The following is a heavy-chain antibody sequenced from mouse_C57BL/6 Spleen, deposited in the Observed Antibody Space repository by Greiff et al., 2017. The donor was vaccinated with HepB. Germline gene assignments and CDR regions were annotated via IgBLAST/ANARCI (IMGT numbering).Heavy chain of an antibody. CDR3: ARGGYYDYDVRGAPSDY. V-gene: IGHV1-52*01. D-gene: IGHD2-4*01. CDR2: IDPSDSET. CDR1: GYTFTSYW. Sequence: VQLQQPGAELVRPGSSVKLSCKASGYTFTSYWMHWVKQRPIQGLEWIGNIDPSDSETHYNQKFKDKATLTVDKSSSTAYMQRSSLTSEDSAVYYCARGGYYDYDVRGAPSDYWGQGTTLTVSS. J-gene: IGHJ2*01.